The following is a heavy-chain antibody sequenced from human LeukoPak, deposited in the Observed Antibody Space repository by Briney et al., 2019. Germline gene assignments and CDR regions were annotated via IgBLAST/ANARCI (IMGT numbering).Heavy chain of an antibody. J-gene: IGHJ4*02. V-gene: IGHV3-53*01. CDR2: IYSGGST. CDR1: GFPVSSNY. CDR3: ARYCSSTSCYSGYSYGYLGPHYIDY. D-gene: IGHD2-2*01. Sequence: PGGSLSLSCAASGFPVSSNYMSWVRQAPGKGLEWVSIIYSGGSTYYADSVKGRFTISRDNSKNMLYLQMNSLRADDTAVYYCARYCSSTSCYSGYSYGYLGPHYIDYWGQGTLVTVSS.